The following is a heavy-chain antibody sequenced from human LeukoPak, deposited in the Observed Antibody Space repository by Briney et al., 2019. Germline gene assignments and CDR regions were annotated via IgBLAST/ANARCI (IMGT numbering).Heavy chain of an antibody. D-gene: IGHD3-16*01. V-gene: IGHV4-34*01. CDR3: ARPLGGFQRRPPGY. J-gene: IGHJ4*02. CDR2: INHSGST. Sequence: SETLSLTCAVYGGSFSGYYWSWIRQPPGKGLEWIGEINHSGSTNYNPSLKSRVTISVDTSKNQFSLKLSSVTAADTAVYYCARPLGGFQRRPPGYWGQGTLVTVSS. CDR1: GGSFSGYY.